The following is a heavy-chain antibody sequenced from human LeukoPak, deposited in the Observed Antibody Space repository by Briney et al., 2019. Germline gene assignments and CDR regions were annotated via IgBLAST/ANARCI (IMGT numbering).Heavy chain of an antibody. CDR3: AKDAPTYISLTGPEDF. Sequence: GGSLRLSCVASGFTFSSHGMNWVRQAPGQGLGWVSVINGSGGNTYHADTVRGRFSISRDNFKNTLYLHMNSLRVEDTAVYYCAKDAPTYISLTGPEDFWGQGTLVTVSS. D-gene: IGHD3-9*01. CDR1: GFTFSSHG. V-gene: IGHV3-23*01. J-gene: IGHJ4*02. CDR2: INGSGGNT.